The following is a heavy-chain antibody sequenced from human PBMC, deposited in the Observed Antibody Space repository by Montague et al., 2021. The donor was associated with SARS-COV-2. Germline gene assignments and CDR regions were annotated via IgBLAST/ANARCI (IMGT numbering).Heavy chain of an antibody. Sequence: SLRLSCAASGFTFDDYAMHWVRQAPGKDLEWVSLISWDGGSTYYADSVKGRFTISRDNSKNSLYLQMNSLRAEDTALYYCAKDIERLRWGDYGMDVWGQGTTVTVSS. CDR1: GFTFDDYA. CDR3: AKDIERLRWGDYGMDV. V-gene: IGHV3-43D*03. D-gene: IGHD6-25*01. J-gene: IGHJ6*02. CDR2: ISWDGGST.